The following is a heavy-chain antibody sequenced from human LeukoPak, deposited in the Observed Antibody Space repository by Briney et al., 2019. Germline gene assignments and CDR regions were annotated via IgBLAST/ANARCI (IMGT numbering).Heavy chain of an antibody. CDR2: IYTSGST. Sequence: SETLSLTCTVSGGSISSGGYYWSWIRQPAGKGLEWIGRIYTSGSTDYNPSLKSRGTISLETSKNQFSLNLSSVTAADTAVYFCARDQQLAYCGGDCYPANWGQGTLVTVSS. J-gene: IGHJ4*02. CDR1: GGSISSGGYY. V-gene: IGHV4-61*02. D-gene: IGHD2-21*02. CDR3: ARDQQLAYCGGDCYPAN.